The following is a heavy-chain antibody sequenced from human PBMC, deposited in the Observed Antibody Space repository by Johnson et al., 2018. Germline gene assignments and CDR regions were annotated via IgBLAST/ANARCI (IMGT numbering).Heavy chain of an antibody. CDR2: TLYDGRNK. J-gene: IGHJ3*02. V-gene: IGHV3-30*18. CDR3: VKEANCYGSGSPGDDAFDI. D-gene: IGHD3-10*01. CDR1: GFDFSNYG. Sequence: QVQLVQSGGGVVQPGRSLRLSCAGSGFDFSNYGMHWVRPAPGKGLEWVAVTLYDGRNKFYVESVKGRFTISKDNSKNMLYLHMNSLRTEDTAVYYCVKEANCYGSGSPGDDAFDIWGQGTMVTGSS.